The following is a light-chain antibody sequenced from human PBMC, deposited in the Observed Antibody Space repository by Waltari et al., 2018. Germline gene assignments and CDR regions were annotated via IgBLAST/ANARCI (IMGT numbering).Light chain of an antibody. CDR3: AAWDDSLNGRWV. CDR2: DQN. V-gene: IGLV3-19*01. Sequence: SSELTQDPAVSVAMGQTVRITCQGNSLRSYYASWYQQRPGQAPRLVMFDQNNRPSGVPDRISASKSGSSASLAISGLQSEDEAHYYCAAWDDSLNGRWVFGGGTKLTVL. CDR1: SLRSYY. J-gene: IGLJ2*01.